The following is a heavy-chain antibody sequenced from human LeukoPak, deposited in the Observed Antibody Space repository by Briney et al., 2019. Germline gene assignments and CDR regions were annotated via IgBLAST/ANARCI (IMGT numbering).Heavy chain of an antibody. CDR1: GGSISSYY. CDR3: ARSSAVAGRAYFDY. CDR2: IYYTGST. V-gene: IGHV4-59*01. D-gene: IGHD6-19*01. Sequence: SETLSLTCTVSGGSISSYYWSWIRQPPGKGLEWIGYIYYTGSTNYNPSLKSRVTISVDTSKNQFSLKLSSVTAADTAVYYCARSSAVAGRAYFDYWGQGTLVTVSS. J-gene: IGHJ4*02.